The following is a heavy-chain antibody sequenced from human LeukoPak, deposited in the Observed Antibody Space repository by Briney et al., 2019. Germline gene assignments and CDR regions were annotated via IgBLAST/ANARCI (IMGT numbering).Heavy chain of an antibody. CDR2: ISGSGDNT. Sequence: GGSLRLSCAASGFTFSSYAINWVRQAPGKGLEWVSVISGSGDNTYYADSVKGRLTISRDNSKNTLYLQMNSLRAEDTAVYYCAKDSPARGPFDIWGQGTMVTVSS. J-gene: IGHJ3*02. V-gene: IGHV3-23*01. D-gene: IGHD6-25*01. CDR1: GFTFSSYA. CDR3: AKDSPARGPFDI.